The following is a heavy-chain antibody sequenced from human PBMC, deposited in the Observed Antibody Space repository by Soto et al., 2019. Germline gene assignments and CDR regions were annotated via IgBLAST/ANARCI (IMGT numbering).Heavy chain of an antibody. V-gene: IGHV4-31*03. J-gene: IGHJ6*03. CDR2: IYYTGST. CDR1: GGSISRDGYY. CDR3: ARVSPFVWFGETSMDV. D-gene: IGHD3-10*01. Sequence: QVQLQESGPGLVTPSQTMSLTCTISGGSISRDGYYWSWIRQHPGKGLAWIGYIYYTGSTYYNPTLKSRVTISVDKSKNQFSLKLSCVTAGDTAVYYCARVSPFVWFGETSMDVWGKGTTVTVSS.